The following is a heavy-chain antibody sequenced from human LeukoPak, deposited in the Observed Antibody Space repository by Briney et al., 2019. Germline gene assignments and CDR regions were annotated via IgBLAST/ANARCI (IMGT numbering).Heavy chain of an antibody. CDR3: ARVIYGSGSYYDVRAYYYGMDV. CDR1: GFTFSSYW. V-gene: IGHV3-7*01. CDR2: IKQDGSEK. Sequence: GGSLRLSCAASGFTFSSYWMSWVRQAPGKGLEWVANIKQDGSEKYYVDSVKGRFTISRDNAKNSLYLQMNSLRAEDTAVYYCARVIYGSGSYYDVRAYYYGMDVWGQGTTVTVSS. D-gene: IGHD3-10*01. J-gene: IGHJ6*02.